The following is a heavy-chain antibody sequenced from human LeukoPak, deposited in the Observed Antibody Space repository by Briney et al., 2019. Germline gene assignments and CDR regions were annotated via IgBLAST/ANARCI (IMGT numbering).Heavy chain of an antibody. V-gene: IGHV4-34*01. Sequence: SETLSLTCAVYGGXFSGYYWSWIRQPPGKGLEWIGEINHSGSTNYNPSLKSRVTISVDTSKNQFSLKLSSVTAADTAVYYCARGRVDTAMVSYFDYWGQGTLVTVSS. CDR3: ARGRVDTAMVSYFDY. CDR1: GGXFSGYY. J-gene: IGHJ4*02. D-gene: IGHD5-18*01. CDR2: INHSGST.